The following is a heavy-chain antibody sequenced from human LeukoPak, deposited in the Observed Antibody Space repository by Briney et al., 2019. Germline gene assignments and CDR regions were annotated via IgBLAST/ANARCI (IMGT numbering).Heavy chain of an antibody. CDR2: ISSSGSTI. CDR3: AELGITMIGGV. D-gene: IGHD3-10*02. V-gene: IGHV3-48*04. Sequence: GGSLRLSCAASGFTFRGYGMSWVRQAPGKGLEWVSYISSSGSTIYYADSVKGRFTISRDNAKNSLYLQMNSLRAEDTAVYYCAELGITMIGGVWGKGTTVTISS. CDR1: GFTFRGYG. J-gene: IGHJ6*04.